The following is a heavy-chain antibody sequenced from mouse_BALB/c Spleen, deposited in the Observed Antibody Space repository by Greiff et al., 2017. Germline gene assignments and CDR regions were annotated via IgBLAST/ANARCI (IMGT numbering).Heavy chain of an antibody. J-gene: IGHJ4*01. CDR1: GDSITSGY. CDR3: ARLGDGYYLYAMDY. D-gene: IGHD2-3*01. Sequence: DVKVEESGPSLVKPSQTLSLTCSVTGDSITSGYWNWIRKFPGNKLEYMGYISYSGSTYYNPSLKSRISITRDTSKNQYYLQLNSVTTEDTATYYCARLGDGYYLYAMDYWGQGTSVTVSS. CDR2: ISYSGST. V-gene: IGHV3-8*02.